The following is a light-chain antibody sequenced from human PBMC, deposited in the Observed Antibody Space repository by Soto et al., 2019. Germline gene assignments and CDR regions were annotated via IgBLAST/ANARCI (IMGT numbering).Light chain of an antibody. V-gene: IGKV3-20*01. CDR1: QTISTSH. CDR3: QYYGRTPYT. Sequence: EIVLTQSPGTLSLSPGERATLSCRASQTISTSHLAWYQQKPGQAPRLLIYAASSRATGIPDRFSGSGSGTEFTLTISGLEPEDFAVYYCQYYGRTPYTFGPGTKVEIK. CDR2: AAS. J-gene: IGKJ2*01.